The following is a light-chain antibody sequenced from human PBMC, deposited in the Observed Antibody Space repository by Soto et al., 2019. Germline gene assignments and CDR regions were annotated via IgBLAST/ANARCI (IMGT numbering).Light chain of an antibody. V-gene: IGLV1-47*01. J-gene: IGLJ1*01. CDR3: AAWDDSLSGYV. Sequence: QSVLTQPPSASGTPGQKATISCSGSSSNIGDNYVYWHQQLPGTAPKLLIYRNNQRPSGVPDRFSGSKSGTSASLAISGLRSEDEADYYCAAWDDSLSGYVFGPGTKLTVL. CDR2: RNN. CDR1: SSNIGDNY.